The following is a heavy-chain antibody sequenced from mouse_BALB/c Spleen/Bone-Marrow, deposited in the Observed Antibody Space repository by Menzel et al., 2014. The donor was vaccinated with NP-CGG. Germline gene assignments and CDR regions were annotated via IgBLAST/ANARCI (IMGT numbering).Heavy chain of an antibody. Sequence: QVLVKQSGPELVRPGVSVKISCKGSGYTFTDYAMHWVKQSHAKSLEWIGVISTYSGNTNYNQKFKGKATMTVDKSSSTAYMELARLTSEDSAIYYCARGYYGSSYLFAYWGQGTLVTVPA. D-gene: IGHD1-1*01. CDR2: ISTYSGNT. CDR1: GYTFTDYA. J-gene: IGHJ3*01. V-gene: IGHV1-67*01. CDR3: ARGYYGSSYLFAY.